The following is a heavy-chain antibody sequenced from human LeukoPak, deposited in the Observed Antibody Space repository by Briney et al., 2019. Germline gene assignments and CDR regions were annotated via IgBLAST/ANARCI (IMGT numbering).Heavy chain of an antibody. CDR2: IYYSGST. CDR1: GGSVSGYY. V-gene: IGHV4-59*02. D-gene: IGHD4-17*01. J-gene: IGHJ5*02. CDR3: ARYGDTRFDP. Sequence: PSETLSLTCTVSGGSVSGYYWSWIRQPPGKGLEWIGYIYYSGSTNYNPSLKSRVTISVDTSKNQFSLRLRSVTAADTAVYYCARYGDTRFDPWGQGTLVTVSS.